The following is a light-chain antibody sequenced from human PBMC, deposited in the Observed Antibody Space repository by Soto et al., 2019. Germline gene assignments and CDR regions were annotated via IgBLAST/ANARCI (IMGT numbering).Light chain of an antibody. CDR2: DAS. CDR3: QQYNSYSWT. V-gene: IGKV1-5*01. J-gene: IGKJ1*01. Sequence: IQMTQSPSTLSASVVDRVTITCRASQSISSWLAWYQQKPGKAPRLLIYDASSLESGVPSRFSGSGSGTEFTLTISSLQHDDFATYYCQQYNSYSWTFGQGTKVDIK. CDR1: QSISSW.